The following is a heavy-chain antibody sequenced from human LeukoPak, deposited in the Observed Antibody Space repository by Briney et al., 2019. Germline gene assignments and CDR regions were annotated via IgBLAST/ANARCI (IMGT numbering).Heavy chain of an antibody. V-gene: IGHV3-9*01. CDR3: VSFYETY. D-gene: IGHD2/OR15-2a*01. Sequence: GRSLRLSCAASGFTFDDYAMHWVRQAPGKGLEWVSGISWNSGSIGYADSVKGRFTISRDNAKNSLYLQMNSLRAEDTAVYYCVSFYETYWGRGTLVTVSS. CDR2: ISWNSGSI. J-gene: IGHJ4*02. CDR1: GFTFDDYA.